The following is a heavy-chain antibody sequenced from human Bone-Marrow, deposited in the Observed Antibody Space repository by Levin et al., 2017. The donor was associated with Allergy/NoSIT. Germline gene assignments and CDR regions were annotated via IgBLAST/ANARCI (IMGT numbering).Heavy chain of an antibody. V-gene: IGHV1-2*06. J-gene: IGHJ4*02. Sequence: ASVKVSCEPSGYMFTDHYIHWVRLAPGQGLEWMGRMNPNNGGTNYAKKFRGRVTMTRETSSRTAYLDLSRLTSDDTAIYFCARGHYEYGDFWGQGTLVTVSS. CDR1: GYMFTDHY. D-gene: IGHD3-22*01. CDR2: MNPNNGGT. CDR3: ARGHYEYGDF.